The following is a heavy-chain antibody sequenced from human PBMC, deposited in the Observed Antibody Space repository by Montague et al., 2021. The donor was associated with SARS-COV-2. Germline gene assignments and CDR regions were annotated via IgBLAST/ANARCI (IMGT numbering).Heavy chain of an antibody. CDR1: GGSISTYY. Sequence: SETLSLTCTISGGSISTYYWSWIRHPPGQRLEYIGYIYYSGSTSYNPSLGSRVTISLDTSRNQFSLRLISVTPADTAVYYCARRTWHRPSFDSWGQGALVTVSS. D-gene: IGHD2-8*01. V-gene: IGHV4-59*01. CDR3: ARRTWHRPSFDS. J-gene: IGHJ4*02. CDR2: IYYSGST.